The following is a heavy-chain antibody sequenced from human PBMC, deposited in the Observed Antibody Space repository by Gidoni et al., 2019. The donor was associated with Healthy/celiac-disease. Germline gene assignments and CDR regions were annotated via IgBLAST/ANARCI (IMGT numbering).Heavy chain of an antibody. CDR3: ARGGGYYYDSSGYLDY. D-gene: IGHD3-22*01. CDR1: GGTFSSYA. Sequence: QVQLVQSGAEVKKPGSSVKVSCKASGGTFSSYAIRWVRQAPGQGLEWMGGIIPIFGTANDAQKFQGRVTITADESTSTAYMELSSLRSEETAVYYCARGGGYYYDSSGYLDYWGQGTLVTVSS. J-gene: IGHJ4*02. V-gene: IGHV1-69*01. CDR2: IIPIFGTA.